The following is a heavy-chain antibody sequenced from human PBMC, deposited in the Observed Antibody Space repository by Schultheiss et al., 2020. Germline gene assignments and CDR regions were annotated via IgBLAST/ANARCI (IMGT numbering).Heavy chain of an antibody. D-gene: IGHD6-6*01. CDR2: IIPIFGTA. CDR1: GGTFSRST. Sequence: SVKVSCKASGGTFSRSTITWVRQAPGQGLEWMGGIIPIFGTANYAQKFQGRVTMTRDTSTSTVFMELSSLRSEDTAVYYCARPIDGSSSSMYYYAMDVWGQGTTVTVSS. V-gene: IGHV1-69*05. J-gene: IGHJ6*02. CDR3: ARPIDGSSSSMYYYAMDV.